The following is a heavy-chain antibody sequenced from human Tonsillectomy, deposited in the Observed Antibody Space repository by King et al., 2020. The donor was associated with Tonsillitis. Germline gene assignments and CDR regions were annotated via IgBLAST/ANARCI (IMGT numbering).Heavy chain of an antibody. Sequence: VQLQESGPGLVKPSETLSLTCTVSGGSISNYYWSWIRQPPGKGLEWIGVIPVSGSTNYNPSLKSRVSTSVDTSKNQFSLRLSSVTAAETAVYYCARGVGATRFDYWGQGTLVTVSS. V-gene: IGHV4-59*08. CDR1: GGSISNYY. CDR3: ARGVGATRFDY. D-gene: IGHD1-26*01. J-gene: IGHJ4*02. CDR2: IPVSGST.